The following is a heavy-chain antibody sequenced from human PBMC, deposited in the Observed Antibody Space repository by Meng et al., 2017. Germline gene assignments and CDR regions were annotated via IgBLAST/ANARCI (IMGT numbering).Heavy chain of an antibody. V-gene: IGHV7-4-1*02. CDR3: AREGRVDFDY. CDR1: GYTFTSYA. D-gene: IGHD1-26*01. Sequence: QVQLVQAWLWLKKPGAALKVSCKASGYTFTSYARNWVRQAPGQGLEWMGWINTNTGNPTYAQGFTGRFVFSLDTSVSTAYLQISSLKAEDTAVYYCAREGRVDFDYWGQGTLVTVSS. J-gene: IGHJ4*02. CDR2: INTNTGNP.